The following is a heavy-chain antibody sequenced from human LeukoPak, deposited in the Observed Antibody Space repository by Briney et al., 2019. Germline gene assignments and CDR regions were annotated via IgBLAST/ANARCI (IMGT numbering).Heavy chain of an antibody. J-gene: IGHJ4*02. CDR2: ISYDGSNK. CDR1: GFTFSSYG. V-gene: IGHV3-30*03. CDR3: ARGGNSLLWFGESLFDY. D-gene: IGHD3-10*01. Sequence: GGSLRLSCAASGFTFSSYGMHWVRQAPGKGLEWVAVISYDGSNKYYADSVKGRFTISRDNSKNTLYLQMNSLRAEDTAVYYCARGGNSLLWFGESLFDYWGQGTLVTVSS.